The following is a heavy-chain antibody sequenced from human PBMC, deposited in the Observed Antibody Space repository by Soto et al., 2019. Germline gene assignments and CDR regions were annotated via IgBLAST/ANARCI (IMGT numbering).Heavy chain of an antibody. CDR3: ARVMVRATGRGYYYYGMDV. CDR1: GGTFSSYA. V-gene: IGHV1-69*13. J-gene: IGHJ6*04. D-gene: IGHD1-26*01. CDR2: IIPIFGTA. Sequence: SVKVSCKASGGTFSSYAISWVRQAPGQGLEWMGGIIPIFGTANYAQKFQGRVTITADESTSTAYMELSSLRSEDTAVYYCARVMVRATGRGYYYYGMDVWGKGTTVTVSS.